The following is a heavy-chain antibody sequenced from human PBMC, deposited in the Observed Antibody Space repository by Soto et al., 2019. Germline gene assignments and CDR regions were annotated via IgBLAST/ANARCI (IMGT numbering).Heavy chain of an antibody. Sequence: PSETLSLTCAGYCGSFSGYYWSWIRQPPGKGLEWIGEINHSGSTNYNPSLKSRVTISVDTSKNQFSLKLSSVTAADTAVYYCARGLDVVVPAATSLFDPWGQGTLVTVSS. V-gene: IGHV4-34*01. CDR2: INHSGST. J-gene: IGHJ5*02. CDR3: ARGLDVVVPAATSLFDP. CDR1: CGSFSGYY. D-gene: IGHD2-2*01.